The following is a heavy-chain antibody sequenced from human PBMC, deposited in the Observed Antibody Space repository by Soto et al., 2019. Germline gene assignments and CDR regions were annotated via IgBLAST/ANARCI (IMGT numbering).Heavy chain of an antibody. V-gene: IGHV3-23*01. CDR3: AKDMRVDCSSTSCYITIGAAAGTWGVIFDY. Sequence: GGSLRLSCAASGFTFSSYAMSWVRQAPGKGLEWVSAISGSGGSTYYADSVKGRFTISRDNSKNTLYLQMNSLRAEDTAVYYCAKDMRVDCSSTSCYITIGAAAGTWGVIFDYWGQGTLVTVSS. CDR1: GFTFSSYA. J-gene: IGHJ4*02. CDR2: ISGSGGST. D-gene: IGHD2-2*02.